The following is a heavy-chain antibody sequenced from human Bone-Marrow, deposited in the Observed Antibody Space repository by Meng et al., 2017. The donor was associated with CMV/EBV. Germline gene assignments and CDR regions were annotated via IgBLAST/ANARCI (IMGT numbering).Heavy chain of an antibody. CDR3: ARRRQTDYDFWSGYSAPDAFDI. V-gene: IGHV1-69*10. CDR1: GGTFSSYA. CDR2: IIPILGIA. D-gene: IGHD3-3*01. J-gene: IGHJ3*02. Sequence: SVKVSCKASGGTFSSYAISWVRQAPGQGLEWMGGIIPILGIANYAQKFQGRVTITADKSTSTAYMELSSLRSEDTAVYYCARRRQTDYDFWSGYSAPDAFDIWGQGTMVTGSS.